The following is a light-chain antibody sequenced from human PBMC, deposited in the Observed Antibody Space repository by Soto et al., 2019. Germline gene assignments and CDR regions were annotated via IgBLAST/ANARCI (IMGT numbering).Light chain of an antibody. CDR3: LQDYNYPRT. CDR2: KAS. Sequence: DIQMTQSPSTLSASVGDRFTISCLASQSISSWLAWYQQTPGKDPKLLIYKASSLESGVPSRFSGSGSGTEFTLTISSLQPDDFATYYCLQDYNYPRTFGQGTKGDNK. V-gene: IGKV1-5*03. CDR1: QSISSW. J-gene: IGKJ1*01.